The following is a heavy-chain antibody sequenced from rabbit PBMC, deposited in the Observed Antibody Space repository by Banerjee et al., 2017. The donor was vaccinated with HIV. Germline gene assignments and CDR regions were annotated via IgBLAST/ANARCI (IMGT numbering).Heavy chain of an antibody. Sequence: EGSLTLTCTASGFSFSSRYWICWVRQAPGKGLEWIGCMNAGTSGGSYYARWAKGRFTISKTSSTTVTLQMTSLTAADTATYFCARDLAGVVGWNLNLWGPGTLSPS. CDR2: MNAGTSGGS. D-gene: IGHD4-1*01. V-gene: IGHV1S45*01. CDR3: ARDLAGVVGWNLNL. J-gene: IGHJ4*01. CDR1: GFSFSSRYW.